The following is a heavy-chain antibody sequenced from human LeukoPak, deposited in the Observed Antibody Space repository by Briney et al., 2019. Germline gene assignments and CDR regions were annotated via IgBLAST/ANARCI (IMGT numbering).Heavy chain of an antibody. CDR1: GGSISSYY. CDR2: IHYSGTT. J-gene: IGHJ2*01. CDR3: ARDTGYWYFDL. Sequence: PSETLSLTCTVSGGSISSYYWSWIRQPPGKGLEWIGYIHYSGTTNYNPSRRSRVPISVDTSKNQFSLKLSSVTAADTAVYYCARDTGYWYFDLWGRGTLVTVSS. V-gene: IGHV4-59*01.